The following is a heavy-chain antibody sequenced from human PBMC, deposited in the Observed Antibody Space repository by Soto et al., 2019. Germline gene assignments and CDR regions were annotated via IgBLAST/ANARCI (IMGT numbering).Heavy chain of an antibody. CDR3: ARGEERYSYGYGSYYYYGMDV. CDR1: GGSVSSGSYY. CDR2: IYYSGIT. Sequence: SVTLSLTCTVSGGSVSSGSYYWSWIRQPPGKGLEWIGYIYYSGITKYNPSLKSRVTISVDTSKNQFSLKLSSVTAADTAVYYCARGEERYSYGYGSYYYYGMDVWGQGTTVTVSS. D-gene: IGHD5-18*01. V-gene: IGHV4-61*01. J-gene: IGHJ6*02.